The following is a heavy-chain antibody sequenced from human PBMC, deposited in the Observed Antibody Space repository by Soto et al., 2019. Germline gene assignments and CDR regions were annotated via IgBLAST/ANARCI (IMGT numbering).Heavy chain of an antibody. D-gene: IGHD2-15*01. CDR3: ARVAVVKEGGGFDH. CDR2: IYHSGST. J-gene: IGHJ4*02. CDR1: GGSISSGGYS. V-gene: IGHV4-30-2*01. Sequence: SETLSLTCAVSGGSISSGGYSWSWIRQPPGKGLEWIGYIYHSGSTYHNPSLKSRVTISGDRSKNQFSLKLSSVTAADTAVYYCARVAVVKEGGGFDHGGQETLVTVSS.